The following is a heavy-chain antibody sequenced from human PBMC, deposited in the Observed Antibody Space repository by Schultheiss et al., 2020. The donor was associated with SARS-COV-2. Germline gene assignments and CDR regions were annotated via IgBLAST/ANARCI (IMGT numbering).Heavy chain of an antibody. CDR2: MNPNSGNT. V-gene: IGHV1-8*01. CDR3: ARDRALWFGELTL. D-gene: IGHD3-10*01. Sequence: ASVKVSCKASGYTFTSYDINWVRQATGQGLEWMGWMNPNSGNTGYAQKFQGRVTMTTDTSTSTAYMELRSLRSDDTAVYYCARDRALWFGELTLWGQGTLVTVSS. CDR1: GYTFTSYD. J-gene: IGHJ4*02.